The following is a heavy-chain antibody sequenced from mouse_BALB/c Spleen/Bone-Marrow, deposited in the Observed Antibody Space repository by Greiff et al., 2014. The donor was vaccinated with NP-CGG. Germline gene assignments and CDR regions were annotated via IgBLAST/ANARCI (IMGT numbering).Heavy chain of an antibody. Sequence: EVQGVEPGGGLVQPGGSRKLSCAASGFTFSSFGMHWVRQAPERGLEWVAYISSGSSTIFYADTVKGRFTIFRDNPKNTLFLQMTSLRSEDTAMYYCTRGGNWEDFDYWGQGTTLTVSS. J-gene: IGHJ2*01. V-gene: IGHV5-17*02. CDR2: ISSGSSTI. CDR1: GFTFSSFG. D-gene: IGHD4-1*01. CDR3: TRGGNWEDFDY.